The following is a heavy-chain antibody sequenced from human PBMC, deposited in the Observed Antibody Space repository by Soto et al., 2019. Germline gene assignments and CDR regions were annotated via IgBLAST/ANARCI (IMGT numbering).Heavy chain of an antibody. V-gene: IGHV1-69*08. Sequence: QVQLVQSGAEMKKPGSSVKVSCQASGDIFDSLTINWVRQAPGQGLEWMGRIIPVLGMANYAQKFQGRVTIIADKSTSTVYMELSSLTSEDTAVYYCARELGGYDYLYYYYYYMDVWGEGTTVTVSS. D-gene: IGHD5-12*01. J-gene: IGHJ6*03. CDR1: GDIFDSLT. CDR2: IIPVLGMA. CDR3: ARELGGYDYLYYYYYYMDV.